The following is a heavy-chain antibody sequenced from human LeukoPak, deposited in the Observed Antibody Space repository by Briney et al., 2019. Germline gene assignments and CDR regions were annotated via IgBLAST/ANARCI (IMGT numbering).Heavy chain of an antibody. CDR3: ARDTPLRLENWFDP. CDR2: ISTNSGTT. CDR1: GYTFSNSG. Sequence: GASVKVSCKASGYTFSNSGISWVRQAPGQGLEWMGWISTNSGTTNYAHNLQGRLTMTTDTSTSTAYMELSSLRSEDTAVYYCARDTPLRLENWFDPWGQGTLVTVSS. D-gene: IGHD1-1*01. V-gene: IGHV1-18*01. J-gene: IGHJ5*02.